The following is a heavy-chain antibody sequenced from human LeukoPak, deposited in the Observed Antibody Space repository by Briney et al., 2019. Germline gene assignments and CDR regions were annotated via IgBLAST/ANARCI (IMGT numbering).Heavy chain of an antibody. D-gene: IGHD2-2*01. J-gene: IGHJ4*02. CDR3: AKGVVVAPDVTPFDY. CDR1: GFTFSSYE. Sequence: GGSLRLSCAASGFTFSSYEMNWVRQAPGKGLEWVSGISGRGASKYYADPVKGRFTISRDNSKNTLYLQMNSLRAEDTAVYYCAKGVVVAPDVTPFDYWGQGTLVTASS. V-gene: IGHV3-23*01. CDR2: ISGRGASK.